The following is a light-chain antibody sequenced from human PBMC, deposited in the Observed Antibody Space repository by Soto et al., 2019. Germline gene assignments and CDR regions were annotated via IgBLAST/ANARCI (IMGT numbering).Light chain of an antibody. Sequence: DTVLTQSPATLSLSPGERATLSCRASQIVLSGYLAWYQQKPGQAPRLLIYHASNRAAGIPDRFSGSGSGTDFTFIISRLEPEDFAVYFCQHYGGSPDTFGQGTKVDIK. CDR2: HAS. V-gene: IGKV3-20*01. J-gene: IGKJ1*01. CDR1: QIVLSGY. CDR3: QHYGGSPDT.